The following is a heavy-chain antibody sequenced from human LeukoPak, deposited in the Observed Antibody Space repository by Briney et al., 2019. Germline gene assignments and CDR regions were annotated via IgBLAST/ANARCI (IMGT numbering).Heavy chain of an antibody. CDR1: GGSISSYY. D-gene: IGHD2-15*01. CDR3: AREGILGYCSGGSCQNYFDY. Sequence: SETLSLTCTVSGGSISSYYWSWIRQPPGKGLEWIGYIYYSGSTYYNPSLKSRITISVDTSKNQFPLKLSSVTAADTAVYYCAREGILGYCSGGSCQNYFDYWGQGTLVTVSS. J-gene: IGHJ4*02. CDR2: IYYSGST. V-gene: IGHV4-59*12.